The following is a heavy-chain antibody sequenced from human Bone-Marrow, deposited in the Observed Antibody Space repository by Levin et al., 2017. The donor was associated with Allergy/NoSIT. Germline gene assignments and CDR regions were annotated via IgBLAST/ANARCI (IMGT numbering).Heavy chain of an antibody. CDR1: EYTFSAYY. J-gene: IGHJ6*02. D-gene: IGHD1-1*01. CDR3: ARDLGTTSWGLAYAMEF. V-gene: IGHV1-2*02. Sequence: GASVKVSCKAFEYTFSAYYMHWLRQVPGQGLEWMGWMNPTSGDTIYAQKFQGRVTMTRDTSITTAYMELTSLTSDDMAVYYCARDLGTTSWGLAYAMEFWGQGTTVTISS. CDR2: MNPTSGDT.